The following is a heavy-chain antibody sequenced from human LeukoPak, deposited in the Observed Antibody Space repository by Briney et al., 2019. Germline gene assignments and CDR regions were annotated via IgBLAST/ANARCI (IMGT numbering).Heavy chain of an antibody. CDR2: IHPSGST. V-gene: IGHV4-34*01. D-gene: IGHD2-15*01. J-gene: IGHJ4*02. CDR1: GGSFSGYY. Sequence: PSETLSLTCAVYGGSFSGYYWSWIRQPPGKGLEWIGEIHPSGSTEYSPSLNSRVTISVDTSQNQFSLTLTSVTAADTAIYYCARGQDSRKTGYWGQGTLVAVSS. CDR3: ARGQDSRKTGY.